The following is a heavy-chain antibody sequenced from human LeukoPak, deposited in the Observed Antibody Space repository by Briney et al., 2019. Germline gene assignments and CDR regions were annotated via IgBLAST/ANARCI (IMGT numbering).Heavy chain of an antibody. Sequence: SETLSLTCTVSGGSISSYYWSWIRQPAGKGLGCIGRIYTSGSTNYNPSLKSRVTMSVDTSKNQFSLKLSSVTAADTAVYYCARDWSGSYYYYMDVWGKGTTVTISS. J-gene: IGHJ6*03. CDR3: ARDWSGSYYYYMDV. V-gene: IGHV4-4*07. CDR1: GGSISSYY. CDR2: IYTSGST. D-gene: IGHD3-10*01.